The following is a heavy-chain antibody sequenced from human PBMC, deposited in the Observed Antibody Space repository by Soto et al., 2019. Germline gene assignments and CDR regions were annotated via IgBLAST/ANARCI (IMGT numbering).Heavy chain of an antibody. D-gene: IGHD4-17*01. CDR3: AKDKTTGTSPFDY. CDR2: VGSSGSPM. J-gene: IGHJ4*02. CDR1: GFTFSTYE. Sequence: GGSLRLSWAASGFTFSTYEMNWVRLAPGKGLERVSYVGSSGSPMFYGDSGKGRFTISRDNAKNSLYLQMNSLTADDTAVYYCAKDKTTGTSPFDYWGEGSLVTVSS. V-gene: IGHV3-48*03.